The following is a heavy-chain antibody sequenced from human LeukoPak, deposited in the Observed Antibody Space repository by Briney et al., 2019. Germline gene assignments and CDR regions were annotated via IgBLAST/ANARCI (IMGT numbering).Heavy chain of an antibody. J-gene: IGHJ4*02. CDR3: ARRVTTAYDY. CDR2: ISSSSSSII. Sequence: GGSLRLSCAASGFTFSSYSMNWVRQAPGKGLEWVSYISSSSSSIIHYADSVKGRFTISRDNAKNSVYLQMNSLRYEDTAVYYCARRVTTAYDYWGQGTLVTVSS. CDR1: GFTFSSYS. D-gene: IGHD1-1*01. V-gene: IGHV3-48*02.